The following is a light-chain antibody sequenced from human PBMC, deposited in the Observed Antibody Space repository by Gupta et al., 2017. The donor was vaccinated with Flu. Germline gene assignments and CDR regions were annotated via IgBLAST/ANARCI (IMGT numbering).Light chain of an antibody. CDR1: QSILYSSNNKNY. J-gene: IGKJ3*01. Sequence: DMVMTQSPDSLAVSLGERATMNCKSSQSILYSSNNKNYLAWYQQKPGQPPKLLIHWASTRQSGVPDRFSGSGSGTDFTLTISSLQAEDVAVYYCQQVANTPLTFGHGTKVDIK. V-gene: IGKV4-1*01. CDR3: QQVANTPLT. CDR2: WAS.